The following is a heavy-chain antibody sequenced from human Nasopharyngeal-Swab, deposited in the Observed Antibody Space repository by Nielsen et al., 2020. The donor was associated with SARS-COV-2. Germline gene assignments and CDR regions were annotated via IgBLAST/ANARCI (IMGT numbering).Heavy chain of an antibody. Sequence: GESLKISCAASGFTFSSYAMSWVRQVPGKGLEWVSAISGSGGSTYYADSVKGRFTISRDNAKNSLYLQMNSLRAEDTALYYCAMYYYDSSGYSDYYGMDVWGKGTTVTVSS. CDR1: GFTFSSYA. D-gene: IGHD3-22*01. J-gene: IGHJ6*04. CDR2: ISGSGGST. V-gene: IGHV3-23*01. CDR3: AMYYYDSSGYSDYYGMDV.